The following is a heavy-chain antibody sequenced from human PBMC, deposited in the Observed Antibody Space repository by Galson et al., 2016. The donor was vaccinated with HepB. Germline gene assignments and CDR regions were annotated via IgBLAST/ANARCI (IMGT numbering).Heavy chain of an antibody. D-gene: IGHD3-9*01. V-gene: IGHV5-10-1*01. J-gene: IGHJ4*02. CDR1: GYSFTNYW. CDR2: IDPINSYI. CDR3: ARQCNDFLPGYSVLPRYFDY. Sequence: QSGAEVKKPGESLRISCKGSGYSFTNYWISWVRQMPGKGLEWMGRIDPINSYIDYSPSFQGHVTVSVDKSISTAYLQWSSLKASDTAIYYCARQCNDFLPGYSVLPRYFDYWGQGTLVTVSS.